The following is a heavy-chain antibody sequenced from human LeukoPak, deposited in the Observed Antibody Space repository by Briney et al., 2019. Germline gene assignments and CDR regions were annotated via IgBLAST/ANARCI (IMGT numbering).Heavy chain of an antibody. J-gene: IGHJ4*02. D-gene: IGHD3-10*01. V-gene: IGHV4-4*07. CDR3: ARDRFDYGSGSPFDY. CDR1: GGSITSYY. CDR2: IFSSGST. Sequence: PSETLSLTCTVTGGSITSYYWTWIRQPAGKGLEWIGRIFSSGSTNYNPSLNSRVTMSVDTSKNQFSLNLSSVTAADTAVYYCARDRFDYGSGSPFDYWGQGTLVTVSS.